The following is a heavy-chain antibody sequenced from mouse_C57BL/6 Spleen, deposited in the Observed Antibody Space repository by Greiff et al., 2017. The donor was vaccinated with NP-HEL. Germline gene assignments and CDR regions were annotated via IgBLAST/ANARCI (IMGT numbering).Heavy chain of an antibody. CDR1: GYAFSSSW. J-gene: IGHJ4*01. D-gene: IGHD1-1*01. CDR2: IYPGDGDT. CDR3: AKWGLLRGGAMDY. V-gene: IGHV1-82*01. Sequence: VKLVESGPELVKPGASVKISCKASGYAFSSSWMNWVKQRPGKGLEWIGRIYPGDGDTNYNGKFKGKATLTADKSSSTAYMQLSSLTSEDSAVYFCAKWGLLRGGAMDYWGQGTSVTVSS.